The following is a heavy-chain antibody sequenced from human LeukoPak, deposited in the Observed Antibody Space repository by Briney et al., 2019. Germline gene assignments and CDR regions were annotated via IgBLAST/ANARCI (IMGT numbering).Heavy chain of an antibody. CDR3: ARGESQRFPFDY. CDR1: GGSISSYY. CDR2: IYYSGST. Sequence: KPSETLSLTCTVSGGSISSYYWSWIRQPPGKGLEWIGYIYYSGSTNYNPSLKSRVTISVDTSKNQFSLKLSSVTVADTAVYYCARGESQRFPFDYWGQGTLVTVSS. D-gene: IGHD2/OR15-2a*01. J-gene: IGHJ4*02. V-gene: IGHV4-59*01.